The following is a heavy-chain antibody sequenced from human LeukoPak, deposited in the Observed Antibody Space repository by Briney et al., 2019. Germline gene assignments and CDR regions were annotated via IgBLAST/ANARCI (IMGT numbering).Heavy chain of an antibody. CDR2: INSDGSST. Sequence: PGGSLRLSCAASGFTFSSYWMHWVRQAPGKGLVWVSRINSDGSSTSYADSVKGRFTISRDNAKNTLYLQMNSLRAEDTAVYYCARDRVTLWFGELLYYMDVWGKGTTVTVSS. CDR1: GFTFSSYW. D-gene: IGHD3-10*01. CDR3: ARDRVTLWFGELLYYMDV. V-gene: IGHV3-74*01. J-gene: IGHJ6*03.